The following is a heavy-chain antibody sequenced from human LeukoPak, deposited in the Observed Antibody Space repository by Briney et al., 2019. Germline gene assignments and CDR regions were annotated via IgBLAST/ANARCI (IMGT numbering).Heavy chain of an antibody. J-gene: IGHJ6*02. CDR2: IYYSGST. Sequence: PSETLSLTCTVSGGSISSSSYYWGWIRQHPGKGLEWIGYIYYSGSTYYNPSLKSRVTISVDTSKNQFSLKLSSVTAADTAVYYCARAPAVGYCSGGSCYAYYYGMDVWGQGTTVTVSS. D-gene: IGHD2-15*01. V-gene: IGHV4-31*03. CDR3: ARAPAVGYCSGGSCYAYYYGMDV. CDR1: GGSISSSSYY.